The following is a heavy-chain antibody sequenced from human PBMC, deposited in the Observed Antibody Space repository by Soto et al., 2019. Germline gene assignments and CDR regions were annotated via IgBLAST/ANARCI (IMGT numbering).Heavy chain of an antibody. CDR3: AKGPTVFGAVISFDYYYGMYV. V-gene: IGHV3-23*01. CDR2: ISGSGAGT. J-gene: IGHJ6*02. D-gene: IGHD3-3*01. Sequence: GGSLRLSCTASGFTFSSSAMSWVRQAPGRGLEWVSGISGSGAGTYYADSVKGRFTISRDNSKNTLYLQMSGLRAEDAALYYCAKGPTVFGAVISFDYYYGMYVWGQGTPVTVSS. CDR1: GFTFSSSA.